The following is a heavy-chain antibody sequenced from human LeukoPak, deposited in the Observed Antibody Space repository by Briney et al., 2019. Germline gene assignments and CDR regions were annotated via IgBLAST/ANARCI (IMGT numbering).Heavy chain of an antibody. D-gene: IGHD1-26*01. CDR2: INPNSGGT. J-gene: IGHJ3*02. V-gene: IGHV1-2*02. Sequence: ASVKVSCKASGYTFTSYGISWVRQAPGQGLEWMGWINPNSGGTNYAQKFQGRVTMTRDTSISTAYMELSRLRSDDTAVYYCARGGATPSHAFDTWGQGTMVTVSS. CDR1: GYTFTSYG. CDR3: ARGGATPSHAFDT.